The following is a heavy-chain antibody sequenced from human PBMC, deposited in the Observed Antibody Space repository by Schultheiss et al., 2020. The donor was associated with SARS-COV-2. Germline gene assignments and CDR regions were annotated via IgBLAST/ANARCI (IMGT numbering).Heavy chain of an antibody. CDR3: ARDSFDYYDSSGYAWFDP. V-gene: IGHV5-51*01. Sequence: GESLKISCKSSGYSFSTYWIAWVRQMPGKGLEWMGIIYPGDADAIYGPSFEGQVTFSADKSISTAYLQWTSLKASDTAMYYCARDSFDYYDSSGYAWFDPWGQGTLVTVSS. J-gene: IGHJ5*02. CDR1: GYSFSTYW. CDR2: IYPGDADA. D-gene: IGHD3-22*01.